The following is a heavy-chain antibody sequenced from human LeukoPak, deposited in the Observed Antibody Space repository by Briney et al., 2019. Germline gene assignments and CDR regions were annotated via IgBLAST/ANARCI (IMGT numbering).Heavy chain of an antibody. D-gene: IGHD3-22*01. CDR3: AEDYYDSSGYSSGLNY. V-gene: IGHV1-46*01. J-gene: IGHJ4*02. Sequence: GGSLRLSCAASGFNFSTYGMHWVRQAPGQGLEWMGIINPSGGSTSYAQKFQGRVTMTRDTSTSTVYMELSSLRSEDTAVYYCAEDYYDSSGYSSGLNYWGQGTLVTVSS. CDR2: INPSGGST. CDR1: GFNFSTYG.